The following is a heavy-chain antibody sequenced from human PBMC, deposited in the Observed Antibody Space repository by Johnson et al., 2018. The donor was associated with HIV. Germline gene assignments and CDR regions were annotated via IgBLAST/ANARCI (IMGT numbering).Heavy chain of an antibody. V-gene: IGHV3-30*02. CDR2: IRYDGSNK. Sequence: QMQLVESGGGLVQPGGSLRLSCAASRFTFSSYGMHWVRQAPGKGLAWVAFIRYDGSNKYYADSVKGRFTISRDNSKNTLYLQMNSLRAEDTAVYYCAKDPGSGSPGAFDIWGQGTMVTVSS. CDR3: AKDPGSGSPGAFDI. J-gene: IGHJ3*02. D-gene: IGHD1-26*01. CDR1: RFTFSSYG.